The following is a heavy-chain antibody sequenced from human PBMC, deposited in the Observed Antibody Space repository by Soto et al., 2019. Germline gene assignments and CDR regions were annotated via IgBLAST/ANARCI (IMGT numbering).Heavy chain of an antibody. J-gene: IGHJ6*02. CDR3: ARSGPSDQETDYYYYGKDV. Sequence: SETLSLTCTVSGGSISSYYWSWIRQPPGKGLEWIGYIYYSGSTNYNPSLKSRVTISVDTSKNQFSLKLSSVTAADTAVYYCARSGPSDQETDYYYYGKDVWSQGTTVTVSS. CDR1: GGSISSYY. V-gene: IGHV4-59*01. D-gene: IGHD7-27*01. CDR2: IYYSGST.